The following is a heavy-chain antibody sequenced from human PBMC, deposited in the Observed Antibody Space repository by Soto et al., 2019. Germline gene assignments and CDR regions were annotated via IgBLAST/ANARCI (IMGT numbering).Heavy chain of an antibody. V-gene: IGHV1-69*01. CDR3: ARGYRDGYFYAMDV. Sequence: QALLVQSGAEVKKSGSSVKVSCKASGGTFSSYAINWVRQAPGQGLEWMGGIIPMFGKANYAENFQGRVTISADESTITAYMELSSLTSDDAAVYYCARGYRDGYFYAMDVWGQGTTVTVSS. CDR1: GGTFSSYA. J-gene: IGHJ6*02. CDR2: IIPMFGKA. D-gene: IGHD2-2*02.